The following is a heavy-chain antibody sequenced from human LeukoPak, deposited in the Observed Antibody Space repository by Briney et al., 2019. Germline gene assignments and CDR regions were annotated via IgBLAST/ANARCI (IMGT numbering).Heavy chain of an antibody. J-gene: IGHJ4*02. CDR3: ARETDRSGFYYDQ. Sequence: VKPGGSLRLSCAASGFTFRGYTMNWVRQAPGKGLEWVASISASSAYIFYAASLKGRFTISRDNAKNSLFLEVDSLRAEDTAVYYCARETDRSGFYYDQWGQGTLVTVAS. CDR2: ISASSAYI. V-gene: IGHV3-21*01. CDR1: GFTFRGYT. D-gene: IGHD3-3*01.